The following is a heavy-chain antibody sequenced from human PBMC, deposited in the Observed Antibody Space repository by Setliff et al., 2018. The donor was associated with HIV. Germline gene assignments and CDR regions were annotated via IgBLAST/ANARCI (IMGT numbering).Heavy chain of an antibody. V-gene: IGHV3-7*03. J-gene: IGHJ4*02. CDR3: AREVWSEDDN. D-gene: IGHD3-10*01. CDR2: RNQDGSEK. CDR1: GFTFTSYW. Sequence: GGSLRLSCAASGFTFTSYWMIWVRQAPGKGLEWVANRNQDGSEKNYVDSVKGRFTISRDNAKNSLYLQMNSLRAEDAAVYYCAREVWSEDDNWGQGTLVTVSS.